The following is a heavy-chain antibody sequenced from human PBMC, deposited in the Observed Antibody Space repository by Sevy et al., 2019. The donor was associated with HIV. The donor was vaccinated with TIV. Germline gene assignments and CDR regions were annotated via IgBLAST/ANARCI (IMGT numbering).Heavy chain of an antibody. CDR3: ARGISDDIQDWLLYDLDC. Sequence: SETLSLTCGVSGGSVSSDTLFWSWIRQPPGKGLEWIGYIDYSGNTDYNPSLKSRVTISLDTSRNQFSLKLTSVTAADTAVYYCARGISDDIQDWLLYDLDCWGQGTLVTVSS. CDR1: GGSVSSDTLF. D-gene: IGHD3-9*01. J-gene: IGHJ4*02. CDR2: IDYSGNT. V-gene: IGHV4-61*01.